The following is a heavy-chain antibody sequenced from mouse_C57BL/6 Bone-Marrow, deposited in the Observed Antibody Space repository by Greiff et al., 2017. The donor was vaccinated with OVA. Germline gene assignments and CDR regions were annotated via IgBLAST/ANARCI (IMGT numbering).Heavy chain of an antibody. CDR2: IYPGDGDT. J-gene: IGHJ2*01. CDR1: GYAFSSSW. CDR3: ARSRLLPFDY. D-gene: IGHD3-2*02. Sequence: VQGVESGPELVKPGASVKISCKASGYAFSSSWMNWVKQRPGKGLEWIGRIYPGDGDTNYNGKFKGKATLTADKSSSTAYMQLSSLTSEDSAVYFCARSRLLPFDYWGQGTTLTVSS. V-gene: IGHV1-82*01.